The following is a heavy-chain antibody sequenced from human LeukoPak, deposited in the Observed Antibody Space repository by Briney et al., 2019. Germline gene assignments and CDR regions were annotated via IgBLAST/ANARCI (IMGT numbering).Heavy chain of an antibody. CDR1: GGSISSSSYY. CDR3: ARVGPATSDAFDI. J-gene: IGHJ3*02. V-gene: IGHV4-39*01. CDR2: IYYSGST. D-gene: IGHD2-2*01. Sequence: PSETLSLTCTVSGGSISSSSYYWGWIRQPPGKGLEWIGSIYYSGSTYYNPSLKSRVTISVDTSKNQFSLKLSSVTAADTAVYYCARVGPATSDAFDIWGQGTMVTVSS.